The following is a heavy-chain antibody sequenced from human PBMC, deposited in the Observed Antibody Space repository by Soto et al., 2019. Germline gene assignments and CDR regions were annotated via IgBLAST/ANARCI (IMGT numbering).Heavy chain of an antibody. D-gene: IGHD2-2*01. Sequence: QVQLVQSGAEVKKPGSSVKVSCKASGGTFSSYAISWVRQAPGQGLEWMGGIIPIFGTANYAQKFQGRVKSAADESPSTAXKEXSXPRSEDTAVYYCAREGYCISTSCYSGPYYYYYGMDVWGQGTTVTVSS. CDR2: IIPIFGTA. V-gene: IGHV1-69*12. CDR3: AREGYCISTSCYSGPYYYYYGMDV. J-gene: IGHJ6*02. CDR1: GGTFSSYA.